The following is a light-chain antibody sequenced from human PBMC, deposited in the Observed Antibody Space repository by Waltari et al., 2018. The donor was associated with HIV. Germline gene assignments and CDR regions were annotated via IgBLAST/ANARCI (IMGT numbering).Light chain of an antibody. CDR1: QSVLYSSNNKNY. V-gene: IGKV4-1*01. J-gene: IGKJ1*01. Sequence: DIVVTLSPDSLALSLGERATINCKSSQSVLYSSNNKNYLAWYQQKPGQPPKLLIYWASARESGVPDRFSGSGSGTDFTLTINSLRAEDAAVYFCHQYYTTPQTFGQGTKVEIK. CDR3: HQYYTTPQT. CDR2: WAS.